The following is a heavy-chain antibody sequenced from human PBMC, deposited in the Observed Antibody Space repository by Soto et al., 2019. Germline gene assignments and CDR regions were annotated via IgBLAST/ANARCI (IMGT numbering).Heavy chain of an antibody. J-gene: IGHJ4*02. CDR2: ISAYNSNT. CDR1: GYTFTSYG. CDR3: ARGDSSGYSRPFDY. Sequence: ASVKVSGKASGYTFTSYGISWVRQAPGQGLEGMGWISAYNSNTNYAQKLQGRVTMTTDTSTSTAYMELRSLRSDDTAVYYCARGDSSGYSRPFDYWGQGTLVTVSS. V-gene: IGHV1-18*04. D-gene: IGHD3-22*01.